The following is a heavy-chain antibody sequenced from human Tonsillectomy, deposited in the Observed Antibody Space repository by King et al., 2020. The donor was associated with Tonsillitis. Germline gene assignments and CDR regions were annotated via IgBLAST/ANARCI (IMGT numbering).Heavy chain of an antibody. D-gene: IGHD3-22*01. CDR1: GFTFTNSA. V-gene: IGHV1-58*01. J-gene: IGHJ3*02. CDR3: AMYYYDPDADYASYDGALDI. Sequence: QLVQSGPEVKKPAASVKVSCQASGFTFTNSAVQWVRQARGQRLEWMGWIVLGCGDTDYAQRFHNRVTFTRDMSTSTAYMEMSSLSSEDTAVYYCAMYYYDPDADYASYDGALDIWGQGTMVTVSS. CDR2: IVLGCGDT.